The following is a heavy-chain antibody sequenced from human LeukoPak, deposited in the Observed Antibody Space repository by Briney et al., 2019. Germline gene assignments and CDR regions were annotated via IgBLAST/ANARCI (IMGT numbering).Heavy chain of an antibody. V-gene: IGHV4-34*01. J-gene: IGHJ4*02. CDR3: ARSRPLSDYYDSSGYNY. CDR1: GGSFSGYY. Sequence: SETLSLTCAVYGGSFSGYYWSWIRQPPGKGLEWIGEINHSGSTNYNPPLKSRVTISVDTSKNQFSLKLSSVTAADTAVYYCARSRPLSDYYDSSGYNYWGQGTLVTVSS. D-gene: IGHD3-22*01. CDR2: INHSGST.